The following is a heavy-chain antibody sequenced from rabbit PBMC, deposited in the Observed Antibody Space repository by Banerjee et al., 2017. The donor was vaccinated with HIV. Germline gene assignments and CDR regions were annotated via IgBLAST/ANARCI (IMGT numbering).Heavy chain of an antibody. Sequence: EESGGDLVKPGASLTLTCKASGFDFSSYGVSWVRQAPGKGLEWIGYIDPVFGSTYYASWVNGRFTISSHNAQNTLYLQLNSLTAADTATYFCVRDGDDYGTTRLDLWGQGTLVTVS. D-gene: IGHD2-1*01. CDR1: GFDFSSYG. CDR3: VRDGDDYGTTRLDL. J-gene: IGHJ3*01. CDR2: IDPVFGST. V-gene: IGHV1S47*01.